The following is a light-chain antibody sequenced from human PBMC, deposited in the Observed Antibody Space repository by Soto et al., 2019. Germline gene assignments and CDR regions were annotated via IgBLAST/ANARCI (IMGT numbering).Light chain of an antibody. CDR3: QVWDSDSDHPV. J-gene: IGLJ7*01. CDR2: DDR. Sequence: SYVLTQPPSVSVAPGQTARISCGGDNIGNKGVHWYQQKPGQAPVLVLFDDRDRPSGIPERFSGSNSGNTATLTVSRVDAGDEADYYCQVWDSDSDHPVFGGGTQLTVL. V-gene: IGLV3-21*02. CDR1: NIGNKG.